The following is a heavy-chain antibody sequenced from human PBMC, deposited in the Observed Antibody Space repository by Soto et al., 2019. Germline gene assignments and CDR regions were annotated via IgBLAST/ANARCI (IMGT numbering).Heavy chain of an antibody. CDR1: GFSFGHCG. J-gene: IGHJ6*03. Sequence: GGSLRLSCEASGFSFGHCGMHWVRQAPGKGLEWVALTSYEGSKKYYGESVKGRFTISRDNAKNSLYLQMNSLRAEDTAVYYCARAGLTYDILTGYYRYYYYMDVWGKGTTVTVSS. D-gene: IGHD3-9*01. V-gene: IGHV3-30*03. CDR2: TSYEGSKK. CDR3: ARAGLTYDILTGYYRYYYYMDV.